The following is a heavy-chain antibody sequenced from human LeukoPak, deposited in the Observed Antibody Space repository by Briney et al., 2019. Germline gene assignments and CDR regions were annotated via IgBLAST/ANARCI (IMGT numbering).Heavy chain of an antibody. Sequence: SETLSLTCAVYGGSFSGYYWSWIRQPPGKGLEWIGEINHSGSTNYNPSLKSRVTISVDTSKNQFSLKLSSVTAADTAVYYCARPAYCGGDCHNHFDYWGQGTLVTVSS. CDR2: INHSGST. CDR1: GGSFSGYY. D-gene: IGHD2-21*02. J-gene: IGHJ4*02. V-gene: IGHV4-34*01. CDR3: ARPAYCGGDCHNHFDY.